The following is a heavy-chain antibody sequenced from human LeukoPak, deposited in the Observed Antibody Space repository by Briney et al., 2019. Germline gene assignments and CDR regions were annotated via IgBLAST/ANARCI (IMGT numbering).Heavy chain of an antibody. D-gene: IGHD3-10*01. V-gene: IGHV3-49*04. J-gene: IGHJ4*02. Sequence: GRSLRLSCTASGFTFGDYGLGWGPDAPGMGREGVAVTRSKIYGGVSEYAASVRGRFTVSRDDSKSIAYLQMNSLQPEDPAVYYCGSARTVSGARYYFDYWSQGTLVTASS. CDR3: GSARTVSGARYYFDY. CDR2: TRSKIYGGVS. CDR1: GFTFGDYG.